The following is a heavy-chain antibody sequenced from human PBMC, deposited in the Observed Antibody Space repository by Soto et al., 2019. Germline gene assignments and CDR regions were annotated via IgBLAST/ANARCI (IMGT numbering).Heavy chain of an antibody. CDR1: GFSLSTSGVG. V-gene: IGHV2-5*02. D-gene: IGHD5-18*01. J-gene: IGHJ4*02. Sequence: QITLKESGPTLVKPTQTLTLTCTFSGFSLSTSGVGVGWIRQPPGKALEWLALIYWDDDKRYRPSLKSRLTITKDTSNNRVVLTMTNMDPVDTATYHCAHEIYSYGPDYWGQGTLVTVSS. CDR3: AHEIYSYGPDY. CDR2: IYWDDDK.